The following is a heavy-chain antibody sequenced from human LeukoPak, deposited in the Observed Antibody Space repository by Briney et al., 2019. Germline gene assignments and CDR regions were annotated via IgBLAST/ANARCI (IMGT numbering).Heavy chain of an antibody. J-gene: IGHJ4*02. D-gene: IGHD1-26*01. CDR1: GGSISSSSYY. CDR3: ARRSGGYYDI. CDR2: IYYSGST. V-gene: IGHV4-39*01. Sequence: SETLSLTCTVSGGSISSSSYYWGWIRQPPGKGLEWIGSIYYSGSTYYNPSLKSRVTISVDTSKNQFSLKLSSATAADTAVYYCARRSGGYYDIWGQGTLVTVSS.